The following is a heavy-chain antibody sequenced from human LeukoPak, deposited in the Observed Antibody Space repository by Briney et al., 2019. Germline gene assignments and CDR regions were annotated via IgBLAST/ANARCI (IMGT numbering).Heavy chain of an antibody. D-gene: IGHD1-26*01. CDR2: IYYSGST. Sequence: SETLSLTCTVSGGSVSSYYWNWIRQPPGKGLEWIGYIYYSGSTNYNPSLKSRVTISIDTSKNQFSLKLNSVTAADTAVYYCARWDSGSYFLDYWGQGTLVTVSS. J-gene: IGHJ4*02. CDR3: ARWDSGSYFLDY. CDR1: GGSVSSYY. V-gene: IGHV4-59*02.